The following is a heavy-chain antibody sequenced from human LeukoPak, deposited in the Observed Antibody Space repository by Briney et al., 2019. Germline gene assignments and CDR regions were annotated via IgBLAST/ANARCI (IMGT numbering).Heavy chain of an antibody. CDR1: GGSPSMFY. CDR3: GRGYGGYVGIGYYC. Sequence: SETLSLTCILSGGSPSMFYGTLVRQSPGKGLEWIGYIYNSGSTNYNPSLKSRVTISVDTSKNQFSLKLSSVTAADTAVYYCGRGYGGYVGIGYYCGGQGTLVTVS. J-gene: IGHJ4*02. D-gene: IGHD4-23*01. V-gene: IGHV4-59*08. CDR2: IYNSGST.